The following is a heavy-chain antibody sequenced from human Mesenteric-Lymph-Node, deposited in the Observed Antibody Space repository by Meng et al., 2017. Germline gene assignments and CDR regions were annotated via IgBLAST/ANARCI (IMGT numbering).Heavy chain of an antibody. Sequence: GESLKISCAASGFTVSSNYMSWVCQAPGKGLEWVSVIYSGGSTYYADSVKGRFTISRDNSKNTLYLQMNSLRAEDTAVYYCARGSGEVDYWGQGTLVTVSS. V-gene: IGHV3-66*02. CDR1: GFTVSSNY. CDR3: ARGSGEVDY. J-gene: IGHJ4*02. CDR2: IYSGGST. D-gene: IGHD2-15*01.